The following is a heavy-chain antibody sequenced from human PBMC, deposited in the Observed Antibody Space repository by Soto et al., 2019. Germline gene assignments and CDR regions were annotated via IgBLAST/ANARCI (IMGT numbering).Heavy chain of an antibody. D-gene: IGHD3-10*01. CDR1: GFTVSGYG. Sequence: GGSLRLSCAASGFTVSGYGMHWVRQAPGKGLEWVAVISNDGINKYYGDSVKGRFTISRDNSKNTLYLQMNSLRAEDKAVYYCAKDRVSGHNNGGPQGSWGQGTQVTVSS. CDR2: ISNDGINK. CDR3: AKDRVSGHNNGGPQGS. V-gene: IGHV3-30*18. J-gene: IGHJ4*02.